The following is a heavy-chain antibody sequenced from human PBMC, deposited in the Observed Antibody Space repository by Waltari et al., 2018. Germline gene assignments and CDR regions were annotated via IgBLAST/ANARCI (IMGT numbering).Heavy chain of an antibody. CDR1: GFAFSSYA. J-gene: IGHJ5*02. Sequence: EVQLLESGGGLVQPGGSLRLSCAASGFAFSSYAMSWVRRAPGKGLEWVSAMGGGGGSKYYADSVKGRFTISRDNSKNTLYLQMNSLRAEDTAVYYCAKDRTGSKFDPWGQGTLVTVSS. V-gene: IGHV3-23*01. CDR3: AKDRTGSKFDP. D-gene: IGHD3-10*01. CDR2: MGGGGGSK.